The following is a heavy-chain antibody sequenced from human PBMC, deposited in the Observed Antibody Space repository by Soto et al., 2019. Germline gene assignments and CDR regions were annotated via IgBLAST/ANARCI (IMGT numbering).Heavy chain of an antibody. V-gene: IGHV3-11*01. CDR1: GFSFGDYY. J-gene: IGHJ5*02. D-gene: IGHD2-2*01. CDR2: ISSSGYDT. Sequence: GGSLRLSCVGSGFSFGDYYMFWLRQAPGQGLEWVSYISSSGYDTYYADSVKGRFTISRDNVKDSLYLQMNSLRPEDTALYFCARDFCSSASCLGRFDPWGQGTQVTVSS. CDR3: ARDFCSSASCLGRFDP.